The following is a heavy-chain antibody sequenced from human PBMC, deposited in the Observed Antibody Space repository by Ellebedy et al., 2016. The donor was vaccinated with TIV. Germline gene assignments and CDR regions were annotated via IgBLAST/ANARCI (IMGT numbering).Heavy chain of an antibody. CDR3: ARDAANSGGKLDY. D-gene: IGHD4-23*01. CDR2: IYSGADGCDT. Sequence: GESLKISCAATGFMFSSYAMTWVRQAPGKGLEWVAVIYSGADGCDTKYADSAQGRFTISRDNSKNTMYLQRNSLRAEDTAVYYCARDAANSGGKLDYWGQGALVTVAS. V-gene: IGHV3-23*03. J-gene: IGHJ4*02. CDR1: GFMFSSYA.